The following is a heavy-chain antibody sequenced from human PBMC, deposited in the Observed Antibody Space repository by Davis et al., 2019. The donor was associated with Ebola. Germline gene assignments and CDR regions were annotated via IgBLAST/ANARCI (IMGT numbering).Heavy chain of an antibody. CDR1: GYRFSNYW. V-gene: IGHV5-51*01. Sequence: GESLKISCKGSGYRFSNYWVGWVRQMPGKGLEWMGIIYPGDSDTRYSPSFQGQVTISADKSISTAYLQWSSLEASDTALYYCARGYWHFDLWGRGTLVTVSS. J-gene: IGHJ2*01. CDR3: ARGYWHFDL. CDR2: IYPGDSDT.